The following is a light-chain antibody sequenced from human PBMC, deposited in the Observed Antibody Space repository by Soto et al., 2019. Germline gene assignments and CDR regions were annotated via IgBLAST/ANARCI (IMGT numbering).Light chain of an antibody. V-gene: IGKV1-5*01. CDR3: QQSYSTPPLT. Sequence: DIQMTHSPSTLSASVGDTVTITFRSSQTISRWLAWYQQKPGKAPRLLIYTASTLESGVPSRFSASGSGTEFTLTITSLQPEDFATYYCQQSYSTPPLTFGGGTKVDIK. CDR1: QTISRW. J-gene: IGKJ4*01. CDR2: TAS.